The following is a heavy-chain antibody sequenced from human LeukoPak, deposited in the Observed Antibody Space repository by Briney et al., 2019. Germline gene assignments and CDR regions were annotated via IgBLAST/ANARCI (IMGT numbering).Heavy chain of an antibody. CDR1: GFTFSSYA. CDR3: ARLLGATSGLSVGY. V-gene: IGHV3-64*01. Sequence: PGGSLRLSCAASGFTFSSYAMHWVRQAPGKGLEYVSAISSDGGITYYANSVRGRFTISRDNSRNTLYLQMGSLRADDMAVYYCARLLGATSGLSVGYWGQGTLVTVSS. J-gene: IGHJ4*02. D-gene: IGHD1-26*01. CDR2: ISSDGGIT.